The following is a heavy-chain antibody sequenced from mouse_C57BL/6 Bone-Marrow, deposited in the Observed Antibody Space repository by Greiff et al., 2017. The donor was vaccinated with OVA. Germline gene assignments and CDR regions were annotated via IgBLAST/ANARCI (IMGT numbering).Heavy chain of an antibody. D-gene: IGHD1-1*01. CDR1: GFSFNTYA. J-gene: IGHJ1*03. CDR2: IRSKSNNYAT. CDR3: VRQSYYYGSSYWYFDV. Sequence: EAGGGLVQPKGSLKLSCAASGFSFNTYAMNWVRQAPGKGLEWVARIRSKSNNYATYYADSVKDRFTISRDDSESMLYLQMNNLKTEDTAMYYCVRQSYYYGSSYWYFDVWGTGTTVTVSS. V-gene: IGHV10-1*01.